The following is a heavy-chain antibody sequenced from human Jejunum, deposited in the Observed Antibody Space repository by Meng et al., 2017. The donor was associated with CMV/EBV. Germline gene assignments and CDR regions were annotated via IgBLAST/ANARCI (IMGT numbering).Heavy chain of an antibody. Sequence: ASGDTLSTYTIPWVRQAPGQGLEWMGRIIPILDRPNYAQKFQGRVTITADKSTNTAYMELSSLRSEDTAVYYCARRKDVRGDSFDIWGQGTMVT. D-gene: IGHD5-24*01. CDR2: IIPILDRP. CDR3: ARRKDVRGDSFDI. V-gene: IGHV1-69*02. J-gene: IGHJ3*02. CDR1: GDTLSTYT.